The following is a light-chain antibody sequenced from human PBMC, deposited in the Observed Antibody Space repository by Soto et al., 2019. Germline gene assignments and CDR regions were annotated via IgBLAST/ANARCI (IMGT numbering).Light chain of an antibody. CDR3: QQYGSSGEVT. V-gene: IGKV3-20*01. CDR1: QSVRSSY. CDR2: GAS. Sequence: EIVLTQSPGTLSLSPGERATLSCRASQSVRSSYLAWYRQKPGQAPRLLIYGASSRATGIPDRFSGSGSGTDFTLTISRLEPEDFAVYYCQQYGSSGEVTFGGGTKVEIK. J-gene: IGKJ4*01.